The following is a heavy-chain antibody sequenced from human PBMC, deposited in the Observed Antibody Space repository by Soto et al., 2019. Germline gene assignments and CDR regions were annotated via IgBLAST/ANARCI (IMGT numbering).Heavy chain of an antibody. Sequence: EVQLVESGGGLVQPGGSLRLSCAASGFTFSTESMNWVRQAPGKGLEWVSYISSSSSTIYYADSVKGRFTISRDNAQNPLYLQMKRLRDEDTAVYYCVGAYYDSLFQHWGQGTLVTVSS. CDR2: ISSSSSTI. CDR3: VGAYYDSLFQH. D-gene: IGHD3-22*01. J-gene: IGHJ1*01. V-gene: IGHV3-48*02. CDR1: GFTFSTES.